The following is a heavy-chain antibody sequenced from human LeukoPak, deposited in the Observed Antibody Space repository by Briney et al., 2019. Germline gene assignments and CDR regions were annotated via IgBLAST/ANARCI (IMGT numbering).Heavy chain of an antibody. D-gene: IGHD3-9*01. CDR1: GYTFTGYY. CDR2: INPNSGGT. Sequence: VASVKVPCKASGYTFTGYYMHWVRQAPGQGLEWMGWINPNSGGTNYAQKFQGRVTMTRDTSISTAYMELSRLRSDDTAVYYCARLGGGLRYFDWLLRDAFDIWGQGTMVTVSS. CDR3: ARLGGGLRYFDWLLRDAFDI. V-gene: IGHV1-2*02. J-gene: IGHJ3*02.